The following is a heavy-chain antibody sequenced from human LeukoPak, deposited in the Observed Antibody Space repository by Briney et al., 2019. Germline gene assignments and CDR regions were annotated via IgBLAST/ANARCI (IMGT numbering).Heavy chain of an antibody. Sequence: SETLSLTCTVSGGSISSYYWSWIRQPPGKGLEWIGYIYYSGSTNYNPSLKSRVIISVDTSKNQFTLKLSSVTAADTAVYYCARDSGAFDIWGQGTMVTVSS. CDR3: ARDSGAFDI. CDR2: IYYSGST. V-gene: IGHV4-59*01. J-gene: IGHJ3*02. CDR1: GGSISSYY. D-gene: IGHD3-10*01.